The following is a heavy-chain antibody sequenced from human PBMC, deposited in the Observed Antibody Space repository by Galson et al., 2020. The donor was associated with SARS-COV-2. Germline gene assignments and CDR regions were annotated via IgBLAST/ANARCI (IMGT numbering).Heavy chain of an antibody. CDR3: ARQGVNMIVLVTVPGWYFDL. D-gene: IGHD3-22*01. Sequence: SQTLSLTCTVSGYSVSTTNYWGWVRQPPGRGLEWIGSVYPSGTTYYNPSLKSRVTISVDTSKNQFSLRLDSVTAADTALYYCARQGVNMIVLVTVPGWYFDLWGRGTLVTVAA. CDR1: GYSVSTTNY. V-gene: IGHV4-38-2*02. J-gene: IGHJ2*01. CDR2: VYPSGTT.